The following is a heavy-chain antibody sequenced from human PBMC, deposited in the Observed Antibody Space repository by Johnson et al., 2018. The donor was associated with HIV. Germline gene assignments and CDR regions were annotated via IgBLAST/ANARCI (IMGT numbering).Heavy chain of an antibody. D-gene: IGHD5-24*01. Sequence: VQLVESGGGLVNPGGSLRLSCAASGFTFSSSWMHWVCQAPEKGLEWVADIKCDGSEKYYVDSVKGRLTISRDKSKNTLYLQMNSLRAEDTALYYCAKSALERATPLAEVDAFDVWGQGTMVTVSS. CDR3: AKSALERATPLAEVDAFDV. J-gene: IGHJ3*01. V-gene: IGHV3-52*01. CDR1: GFTFSSSW. CDR2: IKCDGSEK.